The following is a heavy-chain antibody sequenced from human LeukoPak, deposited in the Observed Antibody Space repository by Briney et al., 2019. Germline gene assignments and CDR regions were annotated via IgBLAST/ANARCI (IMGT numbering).Heavy chain of an antibody. CDR1: GGSISSRGYY. V-gene: IGHV4-39*01. Sequence: SETLSLTCIVSGGSISSRGYYWGWIRQPPGKGLEWIGTITYSGSTYFSPSVKSRVTMSMDTSKNQFSLKLSSVTAADTAVYYCARQQDNWNYPAPFDYWGQGTLVTVSS. D-gene: IGHD1-7*01. CDR3: ARQQDNWNYPAPFDY. J-gene: IGHJ4*02. CDR2: ITYSGST.